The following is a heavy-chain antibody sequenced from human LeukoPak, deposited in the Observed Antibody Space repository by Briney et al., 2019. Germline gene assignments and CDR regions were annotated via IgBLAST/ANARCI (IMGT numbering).Heavy chain of an antibody. J-gene: IGHJ4*02. D-gene: IGHD1-1*01. CDR1: GGSISSSSYY. V-gene: IGHV4-39*07. Sequence: SETLSLTCTVSGGSISSSSYYWGWIRQPPGKGLEWIGSIYYSGSTYYNPSLKSRLTIDTSKNQFSLRLSSVTAADTAFYYCARRYNWNDRWDWGQGTLVTVSP. CDR2: IYYSGST. CDR3: ARRYNWNDRWD.